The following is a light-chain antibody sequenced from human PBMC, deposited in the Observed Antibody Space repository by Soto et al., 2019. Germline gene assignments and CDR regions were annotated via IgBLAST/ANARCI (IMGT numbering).Light chain of an antibody. J-gene: IGKJ1*01. CDR3: KQYNSYWT. CDR1: QSISSW. CDR2: DSS. Sequence: DIQMTQSPSTLSASVGDRVTITCRASQSISSWLAWYQQKPGKAPKLLLYDSSSLESGVPPRFSGSGSGTEFTLTISSLQPNDFATYYCKQYNSYWTFGQGTKVEIK. V-gene: IGKV1-5*01.